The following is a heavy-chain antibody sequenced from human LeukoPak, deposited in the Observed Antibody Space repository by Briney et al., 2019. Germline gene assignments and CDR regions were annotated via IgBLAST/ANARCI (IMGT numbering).Heavy chain of an antibody. D-gene: IGHD2-2*01. Sequence: GESLRVSCKGSGYSFTSYWIGWVRQMPGKGLEWMGIIYPGDSDTTYSPSFQGQVTISADKSISTAYLQWSSLKASDTAMYYCARRDGYCSSTSCYADYYYGMDVWGQGTTVTVSS. CDR2: IYPGDSDT. J-gene: IGHJ6*02. CDR1: GYSFTSYW. CDR3: ARRDGYCSSTSCYADYYYGMDV. V-gene: IGHV5-51*01.